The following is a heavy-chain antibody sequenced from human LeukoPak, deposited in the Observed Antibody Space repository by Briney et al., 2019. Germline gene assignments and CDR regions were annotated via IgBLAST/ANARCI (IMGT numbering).Heavy chain of an antibody. D-gene: IGHD3-10*01. Sequence: SQTLSLTCAVSGGSTSSGGYSWSWIRQPPGKGLEWIGYIYHSGSTYYNPSLKSRVTISVDRSKNQFSLKLSSVTAADTAVYYCASARGVTDNWFDPWGQGTLVTVSS. CDR3: ASARGVTDNWFDP. CDR1: GGSTSSGGYS. V-gene: IGHV4-30-2*01. CDR2: IYHSGST. J-gene: IGHJ5*02.